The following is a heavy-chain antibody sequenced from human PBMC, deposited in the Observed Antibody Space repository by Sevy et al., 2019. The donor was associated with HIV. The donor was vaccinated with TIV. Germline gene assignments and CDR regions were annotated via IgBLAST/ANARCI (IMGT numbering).Heavy chain of an antibody. CDR3: AGDLITFGGVIVDYYYYGMDV. V-gene: IGHV4-4*07. CDR2: IYTSGST. J-gene: IGHJ6*02. D-gene: IGHD3-16*02. CDR1: GGSISSYY. Sequence: SETLSLTCTVSGGSISSYYWSWIRQPAGKGLEWIGRIYTSGSTNYNPSLKSRVTMSVDTSKNQFSLKLSSVTAADTAVYYCAGDLITFGGVIVDYYYYGMDVWGQGTTVTVSS.